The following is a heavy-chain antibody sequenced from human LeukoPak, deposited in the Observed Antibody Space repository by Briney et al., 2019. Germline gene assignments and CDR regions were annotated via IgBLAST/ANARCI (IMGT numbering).Heavy chain of an antibody. CDR3: ARAVGVRGVISTTPLYYFDY. Sequence: PSETLSLTCTFSGGSISSSTYYWGWIRQPPGKGLEWIGTIYYSGSTYYNPSLKSRVTISVDTSKNHFSLKVNSVTAADTAVYYCARAVGVRGVISTTPLYYFDYWGQGTLVTVSS. CDR2: IYYSGST. D-gene: IGHD3-10*01. CDR1: GGSISSSTYY. J-gene: IGHJ4*02. V-gene: IGHV4-39*07.